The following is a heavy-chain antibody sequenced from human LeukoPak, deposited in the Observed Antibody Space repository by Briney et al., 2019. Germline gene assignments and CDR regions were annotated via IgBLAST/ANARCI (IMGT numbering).Heavy chain of an antibody. CDR2: ISSSGGTI. CDR1: GFTFSSYE. Sequence: GGSLRLSCAASGFTFSSYEMNWVRQAPGKGLEWVSDISSSGGTIYYTDSVKGRFTISRDNAKNSLYLQMNSLRAEDTAVYYCARPPSITNPYYGMDVWGQGTTVTVSS. V-gene: IGHV3-48*03. CDR3: ARPPSITNPYYGMDV. D-gene: IGHD3-3*01. J-gene: IGHJ6*02.